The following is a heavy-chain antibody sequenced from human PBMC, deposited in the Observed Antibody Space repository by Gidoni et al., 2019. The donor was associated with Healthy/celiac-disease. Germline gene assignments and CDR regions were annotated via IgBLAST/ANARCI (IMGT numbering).Heavy chain of an antibody. V-gene: IGHV1-69*01. Sequence: QVQLVQSGAEVKEPGSAVKVSCNASGGTFSSYAISWVRQAPGQGLEWMGGIIPIFGTANYAQQFQGRVTMTADESTSTAYMELSSLRSEDTAVYYCARDTMTHAFDIWGQGTMVTVSS. CDR3: ARDTMTHAFDI. CDR2: IIPIFGTA. D-gene: IGHD3-22*01. CDR1: GGTFSSYA. J-gene: IGHJ3*02.